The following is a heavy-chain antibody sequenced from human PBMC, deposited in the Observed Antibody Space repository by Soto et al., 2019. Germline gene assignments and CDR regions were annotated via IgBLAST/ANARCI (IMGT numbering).Heavy chain of an antibody. CDR3: AKGGGRQLSDAFDI. J-gene: IGHJ3*02. CDR2: VLYDGINK. Sequence: ESGGGVVQPGRSLRLSCAASGFTFTSYAMHWVRQAPGKGLEWVAAVLYDGINKYYADSVKGRFTISRVSSKNTLYVQMDSLSAEDTAVYYCAKGGGRQLSDAFDIWDQGTKVTVSS. CDR1: GFTFTSYA. D-gene: IGHD1-1*01. V-gene: IGHV3-30-3*01.